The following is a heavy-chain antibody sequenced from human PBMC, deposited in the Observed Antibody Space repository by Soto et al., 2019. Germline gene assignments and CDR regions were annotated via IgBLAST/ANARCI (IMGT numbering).Heavy chain of an antibody. D-gene: IGHD6-19*01. J-gene: IGHJ3*02. V-gene: IGHV1-69*13. Sequence: ASVKVSCKASGGTFSSYAISWVRQAPGQGLEWMGGIIPIFGTANYARKFQGRVTITADESTSTAYMELSSLRSEDTAVYYCARDPPYSSGWGHDAFDIWGQGTMVTVSS. CDR3: ARDPPYSSGWGHDAFDI. CDR1: GGTFSSYA. CDR2: IIPIFGTA.